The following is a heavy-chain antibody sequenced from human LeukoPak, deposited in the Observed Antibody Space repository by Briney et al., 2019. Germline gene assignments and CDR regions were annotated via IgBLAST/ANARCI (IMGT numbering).Heavy chain of an antibody. Sequence: GGSLRHSCAASGFTVSSNYMSWVRQAPGKGLEWVSVIYSGGSTYYADSVKGRFTISRDNSKNTLYLQMNSLRAEDTAVYYCARDKNPGIAADWGQGTLVTVSS. CDR2: IYSGGST. D-gene: IGHD6-13*01. CDR1: GFTVSSNY. V-gene: IGHV3-53*01. CDR3: ARDKNPGIAAD. J-gene: IGHJ4*02.